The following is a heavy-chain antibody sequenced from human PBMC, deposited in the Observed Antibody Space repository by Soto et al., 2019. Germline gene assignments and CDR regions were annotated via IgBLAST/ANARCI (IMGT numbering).Heavy chain of an antibody. D-gene: IGHD6-6*01. CDR2: INPNSGGT. CDR1: GYTFTGYY. V-gene: IGHV1-2*04. J-gene: IGHJ6*03. CDR3: ASGIGAHIAARPKYYYYYYMDV. Sequence: GASVKVSCKASGYTFTGYYMHWVRQAPGQGLEWMGWINPNSGGTNYAQKFQGWVTMTRDTSISTAYMELSRLRSDDTAVYYCASGIGAHIAARPKYYYYYYMDVWGKGTTVTVS.